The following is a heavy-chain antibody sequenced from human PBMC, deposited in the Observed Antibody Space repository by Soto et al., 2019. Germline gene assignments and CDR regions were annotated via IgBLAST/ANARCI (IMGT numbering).Heavy chain of an antibody. J-gene: IGHJ6*02. CDR3: ARLVLGYYYGMDV. CDR1: GGSISSSSYY. V-gene: IGHV4-39*01. D-gene: IGHD6-13*01. Sequence: PSETLSLTCTVSGGSISSSSYYWGWIRQPPGKGLEWIGSIYYSGSTYYNPSLKSRVTISVDTSKNQFSLKLSSVTAADTAVYCCARLVLGYYYGMDVWGQGTTVTVSS. CDR2: IYYSGST.